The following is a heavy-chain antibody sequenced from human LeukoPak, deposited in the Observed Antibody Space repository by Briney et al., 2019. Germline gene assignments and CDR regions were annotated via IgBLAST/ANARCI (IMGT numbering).Heavy chain of an antibody. CDR3: AKGESLGYCSSTSCYGLYYGMDV. D-gene: IGHD2-2*01. V-gene: IGHV3-23*01. CDR1: GFTFSSYA. J-gene: IGHJ6*04. Sequence: GGSLRLSCAASGFTFSSYAMSWVRQAPGKGLEWVSAIRGSGGSTYYADSVKGRFTISRDNSKNTLYLQMNSLRAEDTAVYYCAKGESLGYCSSTSCYGLYYGMDVWGKGTTVTVSS. CDR2: IRGSGGST.